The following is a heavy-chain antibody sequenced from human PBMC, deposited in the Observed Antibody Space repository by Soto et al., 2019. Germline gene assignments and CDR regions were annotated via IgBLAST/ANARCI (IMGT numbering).Heavy chain of an antibody. CDR1: GFTFSRFE. CDR3: ARESEDLTSNFDY. J-gene: IGHJ4*02. V-gene: IGHV3-48*03. Sequence: EVQLVESGGGSVPPGGSLRLSCAASGFTFSRFEMNWVRQAPGKGLEWISYISSTTNYIYYGDSMKGRFTISRDNAKNSLYLEMNSLRAEDTAVYYCARESEDLTSNFDYWGQGTLVTVSS. CDR2: ISSTTNYI.